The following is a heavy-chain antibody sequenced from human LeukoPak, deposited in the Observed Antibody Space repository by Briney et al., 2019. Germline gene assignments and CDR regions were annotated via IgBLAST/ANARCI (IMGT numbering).Heavy chain of an antibody. CDR3: ARARHGSIYGYRPNELGHYFVL. CDR1: GCSISSSSYY. J-gene: IGHJ4*02. Sequence: SETLSLTCTVSGCSISSSSYYWGWLRQPPGKGLEWIGSIYYSGSTYYNPSLKSRATISVDTSKNQFSLKLSSVTAAASSVYYCARARHGSIYGYRPNELGHYFVLWGRRTRDTVPS. CDR2: IYYSGST. D-gene: IGHD2-8*02. V-gene: IGHV4-39*07.